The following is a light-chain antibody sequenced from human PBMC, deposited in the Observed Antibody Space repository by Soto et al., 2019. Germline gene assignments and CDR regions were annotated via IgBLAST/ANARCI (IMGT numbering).Light chain of an antibody. V-gene: IGLV2-14*01. CDR1: SSDVGDYNY. Sequence: QSVLTQPASVSGSPGQSITISCTGTSSDVGDYNYVSWYQQHPGKAPKFMIYDVSIRPSGVSNRFSGPKSGNTASLTISGLQAEDEADYYCSSYTSSSRDVFGTGTKLTVL. CDR2: DVS. J-gene: IGLJ1*01. CDR3: SSYTSSSRDV.